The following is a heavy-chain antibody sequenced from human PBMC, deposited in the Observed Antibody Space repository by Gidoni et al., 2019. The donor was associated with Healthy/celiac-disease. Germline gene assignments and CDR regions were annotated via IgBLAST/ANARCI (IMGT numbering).Heavy chain of an antibody. CDR3: ARESSSHWRTYYFDY. CDR1: VFTVCSNY. Sequence: EVQLVETGGGLIQSGGSLRLSCAASVFTVCSNYMSWVRQAPGKGLEWVSVIYSGGSTYYADSGKGRFTISRDNSKNTLYLQMNSLRAEDTAVYYCARESSSHWRTYYFDYWGQGTLVTVSS. J-gene: IGHJ4*02. V-gene: IGHV3-53*02. D-gene: IGHD1-1*01. CDR2: IYSGGST.